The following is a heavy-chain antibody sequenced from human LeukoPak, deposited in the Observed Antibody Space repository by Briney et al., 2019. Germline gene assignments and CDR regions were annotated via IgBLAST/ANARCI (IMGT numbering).Heavy chain of an antibody. Sequence: AASVKVSCKASGYTFTGYYMHWVRQAPGQGLEWMGGIIPIFGTANYAQKFQGRVTITTDESTSTAYMELSSLRSEDTAVYYCASSSGYYYPNWFDPWGQGTLVTVSS. D-gene: IGHD3-22*01. CDR3: ASSSGYYYPNWFDP. CDR1: GYTFTGYY. CDR2: IIPIFGTA. V-gene: IGHV1-69*05. J-gene: IGHJ5*02.